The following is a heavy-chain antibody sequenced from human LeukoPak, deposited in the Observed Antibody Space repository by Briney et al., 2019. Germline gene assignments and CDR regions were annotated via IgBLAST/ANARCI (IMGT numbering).Heavy chain of an antibody. CDR3: ARVPIDWNGRGDY. CDR2: ISSSGRTI. J-gene: IGHJ4*02. V-gene: IGHV3-48*03. D-gene: IGHD1-1*01. Sequence: GGSLRLSCAASGFTFSSYEMNWVRQAPGKGLEWVSYISSSGRTIYYADSVKGRFTISRDNAKNSLYLQMNSLRAEDTAVYYCARVPIDWNGRGDYWGQGTLVTVSS. CDR1: GFTFSSYE.